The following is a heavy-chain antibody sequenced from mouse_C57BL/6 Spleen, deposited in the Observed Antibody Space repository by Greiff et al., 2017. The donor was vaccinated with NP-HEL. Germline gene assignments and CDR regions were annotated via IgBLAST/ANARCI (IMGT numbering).Heavy chain of an antibody. CDR1: GYTFTSYW. Sequence: VQLQQPGAELVRPGSSVKLSCKASGYTFTSYWMDWVKQRPGQGLEWIGNIYPSDSETHYNQKFKDKATLTVDKSSSTAYMQLSSLTSEDSAVYYCARERGITTVVARAMDYWGQGTSVTVSS. CDR3: ARERGITTVVARAMDY. J-gene: IGHJ4*01. V-gene: IGHV1-61*01. CDR2: IYPSDSET. D-gene: IGHD1-1*01.